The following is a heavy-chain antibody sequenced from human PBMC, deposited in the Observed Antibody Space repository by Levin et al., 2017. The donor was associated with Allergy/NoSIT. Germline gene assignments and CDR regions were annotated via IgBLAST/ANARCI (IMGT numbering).Heavy chain of an antibody. CDR2: ISYDGSNK. CDR3: ARVCGTTTVYYGMDV. V-gene: IGHV3-30*04. CDR1: GFTFSSYA. D-gene: IGHD1-7*01. Sequence: LSLTCAASGFTFSSYAMHWVRQAPGKGLEWVAVISYDGSNKYYADSVKGRFTISRDNSKNTLYLQMNSLRAEDTAVYYCARVCGTTTVYYGMDVWGQGTTVTVSS. J-gene: IGHJ6*02.